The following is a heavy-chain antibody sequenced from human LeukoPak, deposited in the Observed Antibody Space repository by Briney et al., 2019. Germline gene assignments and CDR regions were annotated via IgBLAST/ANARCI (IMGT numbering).Heavy chain of an antibody. CDR1: GYTFTSYG. V-gene: IGHV1-18*01. CDR3: ARAIAVAGYDAFDI. CDR2: ISAYNGNT. J-gene: IGHJ3*02. D-gene: IGHD6-19*01. Sequence: GASVKVSCKASGYTFTSYGISWVRQAPGHGLEWMGWISAYNGNTNYAQKLQGRVTMTTDTSTSTAYMELRSLRSDDTAVYYCARAIAVAGYDAFDIWGQGTMVTVSS.